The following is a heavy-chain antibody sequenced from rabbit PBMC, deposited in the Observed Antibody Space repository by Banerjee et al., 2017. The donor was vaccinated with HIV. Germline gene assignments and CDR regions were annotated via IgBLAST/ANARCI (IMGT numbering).Heavy chain of an antibody. J-gene: IGHJ4*01. Sequence: QEQLKESGGGLVQPGGSLKLSCKASGFDFSSYYMCWVRQAPGKGLEWIACIYAGSSGSTYYASWAKGRFTISKTSSTTVTLQMTSLTAADTATYFCARWPIVYASTSGSGLWGQGTLVTVS. CDR3: ARWPIVYASTSGSGL. V-gene: IGHV1S45*01. CDR2: IYAGSSGST. D-gene: IGHD1-1*01. CDR1: GFDFSSYY.